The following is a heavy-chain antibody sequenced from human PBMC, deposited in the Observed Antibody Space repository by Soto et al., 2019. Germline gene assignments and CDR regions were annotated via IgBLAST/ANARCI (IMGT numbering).Heavy chain of an antibody. CDR1: GYTFTSYY. CDR2: INPNSGGT. J-gene: IGHJ6*03. CDR3: ARSGIGITIFGVVINPSGDYYYMDV. Sequence: GASVKVSCKASGYTFTSYYMHWVRQAPGQGLEWMGIINPNSGGTNYAQKFQGWVTMTRDTSISTAYMELSRLRSDDTAVYYCARSGIGITIFGVVINPSGDYYYMDVWGKGTTVTVSS. D-gene: IGHD3-3*01. V-gene: IGHV1-2*04.